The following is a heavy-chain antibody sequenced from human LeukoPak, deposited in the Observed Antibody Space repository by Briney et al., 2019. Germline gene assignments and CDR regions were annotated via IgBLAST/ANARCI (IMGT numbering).Heavy chain of an antibody. Sequence: GGSLRLSCSASGFTFGDYAMSWVRQAPGKGLEWVGFIRSKAYGGTTEYAASVKGRFTISRDDSKSIAYLQMNSLKTEDTAVYYCTTRFLEWPEAYYMDVWGKGTTVTVSS. J-gene: IGHJ6*03. V-gene: IGHV3-49*04. CDR3: TTRFLEWPEAYYMDV. CDR1: GFTFGDYA. D-gene: IGHD3-3*01. CDR2: IRSKAYGGTT.